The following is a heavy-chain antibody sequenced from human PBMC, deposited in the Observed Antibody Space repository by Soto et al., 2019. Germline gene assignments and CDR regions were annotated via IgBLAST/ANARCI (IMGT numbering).Heavy chain of an antibody. D-gene: IGHD3-22*01. CDR3: ARLADYYDSSDAEFDY. CDR2: IGASGSYI. CDR1: GFSFSTNR. Sequence: GGSLRLSCAASGFSFSTNRMHWVRQAPGKGLEWVSSIGASGSYIYDADSVKGRFTIFRDNAKNSLYLQMNNLRGEDTAVYYCARLADYYDSSDAEFDYWGQGTLVTVSS. J-gene: IGHJ4*02. V-gene: IGHV3-21*01.